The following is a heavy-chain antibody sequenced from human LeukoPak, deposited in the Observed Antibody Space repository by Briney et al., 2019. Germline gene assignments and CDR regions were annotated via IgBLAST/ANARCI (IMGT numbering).Heavy chain of an antibody. CDR1: GFTFSSYS. D-gene: IGHD2-15*01. V-gene: IGHV3-48*01. Sequence: HAGGSLRLSCAASGFTFSSYSMNWVRQAPGKGLEWVSYISSSSSTIYYADSVKGRFAISRDNAKNSLYLQMNSLRAEDTAVYYGARERTSYYFDYWGQGTLVTVSS. J-gene: IGHJ4*02. CDR3: ARERTSYYFDY. CDR2: ISSSSSTI.